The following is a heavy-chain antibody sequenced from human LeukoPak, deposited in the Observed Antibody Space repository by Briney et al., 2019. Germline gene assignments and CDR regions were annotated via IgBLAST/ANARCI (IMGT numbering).Heavy chain of an antibody. D-gene: IGHD5-18*01. J-gene: IGHJ4*02. Sequence: SETLSLTCAVSGGSISSGGYSWSWIRQPPGKGLEWIGYIYHSGSTYYNPSLKSRATISVDRSKNQFSLKLSSVTAADTAVYYCAGGRGYSYGRFDYWGQGTLVTVSS. CDR2: IYHSGST. CDR3: AGGRGYSYGRFDY. V-gene: IGHV4-30-2*01. CDR1: GGSISSGGYS.